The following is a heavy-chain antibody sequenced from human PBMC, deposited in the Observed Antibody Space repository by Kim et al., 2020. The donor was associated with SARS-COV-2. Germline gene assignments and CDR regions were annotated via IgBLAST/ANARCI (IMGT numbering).Heavy chain of an antibody. J-gene: IGHJ4*02. D-gene: IGHD2-21*02. Sequence: PSKKPALKSRVTIAVDTSKNQFSLKLSAVTAADTAVYYCARDRDQFFDYWGQGTLVTVSS. V-gene: IGHV4-31*02. CDR2: P. CDR3: ARDRDQFFDY.